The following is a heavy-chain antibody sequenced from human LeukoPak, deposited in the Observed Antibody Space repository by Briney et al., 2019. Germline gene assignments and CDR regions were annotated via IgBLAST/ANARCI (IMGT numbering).Heavy chain of an antibody. CDR1: GGSISSYS. D-gene: IGHD1-26*01. CDR3: ARDEYSGY. V-gene: IGHV4-59*01. Sequence: SETMSLTCTVAGGSISSYSWSWIRQPPGKGLEWNGYIYYSGSTNYNPSLKSRVTISVDTSKNQFSLKLSSVTAADTAVYYCARDEYSGYWGQGTLVTVSS. J-gene: IGHJ4*02. CDR2: IYYSGST.